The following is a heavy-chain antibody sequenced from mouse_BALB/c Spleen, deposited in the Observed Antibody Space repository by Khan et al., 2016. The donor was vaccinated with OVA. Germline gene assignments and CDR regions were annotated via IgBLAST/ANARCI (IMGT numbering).Heavy chain of an antibody. V-gene: IGHV5-9-1*01. CDR1: GFTFSTFV. J-gene: IGHJ3*01. CDR2: ISSAGTYT. Sequence: EVELVESGGGLVKPGGSLKLSCSASGFTFSTFVMFWVRQTPEKRLEWVATISSAGTYTYYSDSVKGRFTISRDNAKNTLYLQMNSLRSEDKAMYYCTNGNYGWFAYWGQGTLVTVSA. D-gene: IGHD2-1*01. CDR3: TNGNYGWFAY.